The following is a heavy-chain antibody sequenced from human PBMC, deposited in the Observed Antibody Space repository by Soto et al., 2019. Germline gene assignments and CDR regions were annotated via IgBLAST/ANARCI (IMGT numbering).Heavy chain of an antibody. D-gene: IGHD6-13*01. CDR3: ARLTEEYSSSHNWFDP. CDR1: GYTFTSYG. J-gene: IGHJ5*02. CDR2: ISAYNGNT. Sequence: ASVKVSCKASGYTFTSYGISWVRQAPGQGLEWMGWISAYNGNTNYAQKLQGRVTMTTDTSTSTAYMELRSLRSDDTAVYYCARLTEEYSSSHNWFDPWGQGTLVTVSS. V-gene: IGHV1-18*01.